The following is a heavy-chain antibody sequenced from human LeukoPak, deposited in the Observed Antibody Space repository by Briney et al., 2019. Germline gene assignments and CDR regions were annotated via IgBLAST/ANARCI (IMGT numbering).Heavy chain of an antibody. Sequence: SETLSLTCTVSGGSISSYYWSCIRQPPGKGLEWIGYNSYSGNTNYNPSLKSRVTISVDTSKNHFSLNLSSVTAADTAVYYCARVGSGSFDYWGQGTLVTVSS. D-gene: IGHD1-26*01. CDR2: NSYSGNT. CDR1: GGSISSYY. CDR3: ARVGSGSFDY. J-gene: IGHJ4*02. V-gene: IGHV4-59*01.